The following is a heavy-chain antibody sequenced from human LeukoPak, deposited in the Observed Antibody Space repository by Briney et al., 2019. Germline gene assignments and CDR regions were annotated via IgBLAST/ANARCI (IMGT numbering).Heavy chain of an antibody. CDR3: AKWGDFDVLTGYYVPDF. D-gene: IGHD3-9*01. J-gene: IGHJ4*02. Sequence: GGSLRLSCAASGFTFSNYAMSWVRQAPGKGLEWVSAITGSGGNTYYADSVKGRFTISRDNSKNTLYLQMNSLRAEDTAVYYCAKWGDFDVLTGYYVPDFWGQGTLVTVSS. CDR1: GFTFSNYA. V-gene: IGHV3-23*01. CDR2: ITGSGGNT.